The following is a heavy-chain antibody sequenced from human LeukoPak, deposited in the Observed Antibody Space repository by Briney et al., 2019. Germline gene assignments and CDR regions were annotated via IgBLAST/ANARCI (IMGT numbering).Heavy chain of an antibody. CDR1: GGTFSSYT. CDR3: ARGLLEWSAGYYYYYMDV. V-gene: IGHV1-69*02. D-gene: IGHD3-3*01. CDR2: IIPILGIA. J-gene: IGHJ6*03. Sequence: ASVKVSCKASGGTFSSYTISWVRQAPGQGLEWMGMIIPILGIANCAQKFQGRVTITADKSTSTAYMELSSLRSEDTAVYYCARGLLEWSAGYYYYYMDVWGKGTTVTVSS.